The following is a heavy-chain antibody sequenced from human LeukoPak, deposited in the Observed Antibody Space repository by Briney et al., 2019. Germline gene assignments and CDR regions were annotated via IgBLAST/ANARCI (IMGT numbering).Heavy chain of an antibody. CDR1: GFTFSSYS. CDR3: ARGVGSSWTNYYYYYYMDV. V-gene: IGHV3-21*01. CDR2: ISSSSSYI. Sequence: GGSLRLSCAASGFTFSSYSMNWVRQAPGKGLEWVSSISSSSSYIYYADSVKGRFTISRDNAKNSLYLQMNSLRAEDTAVYYCARGVGSSWTNYYYYYYMDVWGKGTTVTVSS. J-gene: IGHJ6*03. D-gene: IGHD6-13*01.